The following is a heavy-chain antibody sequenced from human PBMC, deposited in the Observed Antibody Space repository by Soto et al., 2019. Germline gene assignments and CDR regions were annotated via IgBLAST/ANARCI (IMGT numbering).Heavy chain of an antibody. CDR1: GGSISSGDYY. Sequence: QVQLQESGPGLVKPSQTLSLTCTVSGGSISSGDYYWSWIRQHPGKGLEWIGYIYYSGSTYYNPSLKSRVTRSGDTSKNQFSLKLSSVTAADTAVYDCARWWSGSRQGFDPWGQGTLVTVSS. CDR3: ARWWSGSRQGFDP. D-gene: IGHD3-3*01. V-gene: IGHV4-31*03. CDR2: IYYSGST. J-gene: IGHJ5*02.